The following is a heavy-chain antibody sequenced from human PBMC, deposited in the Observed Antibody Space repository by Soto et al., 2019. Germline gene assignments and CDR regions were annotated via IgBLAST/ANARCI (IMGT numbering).Heavy chain of an antibody. CDR3: AKSPAMVTYYYYGMDV. CDR1: GFTFSSYG. J-gene: IGHJ6*02. Sequence: GGSLRLSCAASGFTFSSYGMHWVRQAPGKGLEWVAVIWYDGSNKYYADSVKGRFTISRDNSKNTLYLQMNSLRAEDTAVYYCAKSPAMVTYYYYGMDVWGQGTTVTVSS. V-gene: IGHV3-33*06. CDR2: IWYDGSNK. D-gene: IGHD5-18*01.